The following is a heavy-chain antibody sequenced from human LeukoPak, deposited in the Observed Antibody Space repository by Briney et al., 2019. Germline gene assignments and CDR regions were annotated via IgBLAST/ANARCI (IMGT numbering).Heavy chain of an antibody. CDR2: INPSGGST. V-gene: IGHV1-46*03. D-gene: IGHD2-15*01. CDR1: GYTFTSYY. CDR3: ARPGYCSGGSCYSDY. J-gene: IGHJ4*02. Sequence: GASVKVSCKASGYTFTSYYMHWVRQAPGQGLGWMGIINPSGGSTSYAQKFKGRVTMTRDTSTSTVYMELSSLRSEDTAVYYCARPGYCSGGSCYSDYWGQGTLVTVSS.